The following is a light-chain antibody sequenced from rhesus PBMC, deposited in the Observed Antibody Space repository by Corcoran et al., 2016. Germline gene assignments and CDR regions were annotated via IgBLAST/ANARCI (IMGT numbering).Light chain of an antibody. V-gene: IGKV1-37*01. CDR1: QGISSY. CDR2: YAS. CDR3: QQYNSAPFT. Sequence: DIQMTQSPSSLSASVGDRVTITCRASQGISSYLAWYQQKPGKTPKPLIYYASNLESGVPSRFSGSGYGTEFTLTISSLQPEDFATDYCQQYNSAPFTFGPGTKLDIK. J-gene: IGKJ3*01.